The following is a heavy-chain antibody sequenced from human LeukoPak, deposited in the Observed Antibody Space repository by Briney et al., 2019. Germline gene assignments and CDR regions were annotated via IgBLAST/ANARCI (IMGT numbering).Heavy chain of an antibody. J-gene: IGHJ4*02. CDR1: GFTFSNSW. V-gene: IGHV3-15*01. Sequence: PGGSLRLSCAASGFTFSNSWMSWVRQAPGKGLEWVGRIKSKTDGGTTDYAAPVKGRFTISRDDSKNTLYLQMNSLKTEDTAVYYCTMNLMHLGLKERPYWGQGTLVTVSS. D-gene: IGHD5-18*01. CDR2: IKSKTDGGTT. CDR3: TMNLMHLGLKERPY.